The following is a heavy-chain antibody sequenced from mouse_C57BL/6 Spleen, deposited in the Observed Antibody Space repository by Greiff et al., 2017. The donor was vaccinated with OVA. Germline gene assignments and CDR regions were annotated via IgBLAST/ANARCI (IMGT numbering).Heavy chain of an antibody. CDR1: GYTFTSYW. CDR2: IDPSDSET. D-gene: IGHD1-2*01. V-gene: IGHV1-52*01. Sequence: VQLQQPGAELVRPGSSVKLSCKASGYTFTSYWMHWVKQRPIQGLEWIGNIDPSDSETHYNQQFKDKATLTVDKSSSTAYMQLSSLTSEDSAVYYCARSYYGSGDYAMDYWGQGTSVTVSS. J-gene: IGHJ4*01. CDR3: ARSYYGSGDYAMDY.